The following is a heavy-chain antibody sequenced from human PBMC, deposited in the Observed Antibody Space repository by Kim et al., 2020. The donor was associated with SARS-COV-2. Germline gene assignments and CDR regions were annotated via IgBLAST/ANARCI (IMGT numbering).Heavy chain of an antibody. J-gene: IGHJ4*02. CDR1: GGSISSYY. V-gene: IGHV4-59*08. D-gene: IGHD6-13*01. Sequence: SETLSLTCTVSGGSISSYYWSWIRQPPGKGLEWIGYIYYSGSTNYNPSLKSRVTISVDTSKNQFSLKLSSVTAADTAVYYCARHRGGVHPDSSSWSFDYWGQGTLVTVSS. CDR3: ARHRGGVHPDSSSWSFDY. CDR2: IYYSGST.